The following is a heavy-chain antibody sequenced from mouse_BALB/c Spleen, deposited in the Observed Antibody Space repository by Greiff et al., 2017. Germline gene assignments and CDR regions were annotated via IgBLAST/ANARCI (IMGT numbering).Heavy chain of an antibody. J-gene: IGHJ4*01. Sequence: VQLQQSGAELVRPGASVTLSCKASGYTFTDYEMHWVKQTPVHGLEWIGAIDPETGGTAYNQKFKGKATLTADKSSSTAYMGLRSLTSEDSAVYNCTRYDGNSVRDYGVKEPQSPSPQ. CDR1: GYTFTDYE. CDR3: TRYDGNSVRDY. CDR2: IDPETGGT. V-gene: IGHV1-15*01. D-gene: IGHD2-3*01.